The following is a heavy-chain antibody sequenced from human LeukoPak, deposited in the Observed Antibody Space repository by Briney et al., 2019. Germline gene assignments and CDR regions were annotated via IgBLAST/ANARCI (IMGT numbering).Heavy chain of an antibody. Sequence: SETLSLTCTVSGGSISSYYWSWIRQPPGKGLEWIGYIYYSGSTNYNPSLKSRVTISVDTTKNQFPPRPSSVTAADTAVYYCARHVDTTLYSWFDPWGQGILVTVSS. D-gene: IGHD1-26*01. J-gene: IGHJ5*02. CDR3: ARHVDTTLYSWFDP. CDR2: IYYSGST. V-gene: IGHV4-59*08. CDR1: GGSISSYY.